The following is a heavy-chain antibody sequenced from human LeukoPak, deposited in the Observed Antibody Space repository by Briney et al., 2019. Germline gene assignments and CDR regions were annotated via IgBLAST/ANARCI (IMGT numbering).Heavy chain of an antibody. CDR2: ISAYNGNT. V-gene: IGHV1-18*04. CDR1: GYTFTGYY. CDR3: ATDSRYDILTGGVGY. D-gene: IGHD3-9*01. Sequence: ASVKVSCKASGYTFTGYYMHWVRQAPGQGLEWMGWISAYNGNTNYAQKFQGRVTMTEDTSTDTAYMELSSLRSEDTAVYYCATDSRYDILTGGVGYWGQGTLVTVSS. J-gene: IGHJ4*02.